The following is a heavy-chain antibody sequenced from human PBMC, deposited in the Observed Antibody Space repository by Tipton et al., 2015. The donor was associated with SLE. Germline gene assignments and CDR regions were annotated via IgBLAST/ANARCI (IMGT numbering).Heavy chain of an antibody. Sequence: TLSLTCTVSGGSISSHYWSWIRQPPGKGLEWIAYIYYTGSTGSTNYNPSLESRVTMSVDTSRNQFSLKLSSVTAADTAVYYCARGSDTSDWYFGLWGRGTLVTVSS. D-gene: IGHD2-2*01. CDR3: ARGSDTSDWYFGL. J-gene: IGHJ2*01. CDR2: IYYTGST. CDR1: GGSISSHY. V-gene: IGHV4-59*11.